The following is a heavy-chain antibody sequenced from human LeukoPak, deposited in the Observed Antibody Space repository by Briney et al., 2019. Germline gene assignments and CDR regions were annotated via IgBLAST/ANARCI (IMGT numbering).Heavy chain of an antibody. CDR1: GFTFSSYG. D-gene: IGHD2-2*01. J-gene: IGHJ3*02. CDR2: IRYDGSNK. CDR3: AKGPSCSSTSCYPDDAFDI. V-gene: IGHV3-30*02. Sequence: GGSLRLSCAASGFTFSSYGMHWVRQAPGKGLEWVAFIRYDGSNKYYADSVKGRFTISRDNSKNTLYPQMNSLRAEDTAVYYCAKGPSCSSTSCYPDDAFDIWGQGTMVTVSS.